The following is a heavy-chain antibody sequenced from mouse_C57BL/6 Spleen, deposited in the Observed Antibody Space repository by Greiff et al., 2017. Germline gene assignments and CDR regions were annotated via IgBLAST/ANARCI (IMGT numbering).Heavy chain of an antibody. Sequence: EVKLMDSGGGLVQPGGSLSLSCAASGFTFTDYYMSWVRQPPGKALEWLGFIRNKANGYTTEYSASVKGRFTISRDNSQSILYLQMNALRAEDSATYYCARSTGTGFDYWGQGTTLTVSS. V-gene: IGHV7-3*01. CDR2: IRNKANGYTT. CDR1: GFTFTDYY. J-gene: IGHJ2*01. CDR3: ARSTGTGFDY. D-gene: IGHD4-1*02.